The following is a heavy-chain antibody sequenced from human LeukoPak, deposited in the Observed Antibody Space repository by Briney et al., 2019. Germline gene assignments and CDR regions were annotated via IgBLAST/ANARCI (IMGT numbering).Heavy chain of an antibody. V-gene: IGHV4-34*01. D-gene: IGHD3-22*01. Sequence: SETLSLTCAVYGGSFSGYYWSWIRQPPGKGLEWIGSLYHSGSTYYSPSLKSRITISLDTSKNQFSLKLSSVTAADTAVYYCARDSFNYYDSSGYYGAFDIWGQGTMVTVSS. CDR3: ARDSFNYYDSSGYYGAFDI. CDR1: GGSFSGYY. J-gene: IGHJ3*02. CDR2: LYHSGST.